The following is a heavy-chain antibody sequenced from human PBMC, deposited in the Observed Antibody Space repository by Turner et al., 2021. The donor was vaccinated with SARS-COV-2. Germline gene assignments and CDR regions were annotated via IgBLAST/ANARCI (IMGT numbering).Heavy chain of an antibody. V-gene: IGHV3-23*01. J-gene: IGHJ4*02. D-gene: IGHD3-22*01. CDR2: ISSSSGDT. CDR3: AKGGRGAMIVVVIPYFDY. Sequence: EVQLLVSGGGVVQPGGSLRLSCAASGFTFSSYDTSWVRQAPGKGLELVFAISSSSGDTYYTDSLKGRFTISRDNSKNTLYLQMNSIRAEDKAVYYCAKGGRGAMIVVVIPYFDYWGQGTLVTVSS. CDR1: GFTFSSYD.